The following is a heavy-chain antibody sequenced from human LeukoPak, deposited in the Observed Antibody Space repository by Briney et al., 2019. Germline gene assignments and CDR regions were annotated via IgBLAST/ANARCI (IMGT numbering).Heavy chain of an antibody. D-gene: IGHD6-6*01. CDR3: ARRRSSSSRTNYYFDY. CDR1: GYSISSGYY. V-gene: IGHV4-38-2*01. CDR2: IYHSGGT. J-gene: IGHJ4*02. Sequence: SETLSLTCAVSGYSISSGYYWGWIRQPPGKGLEWIGSIYHSGGTYYNPSLKSRVTISVDTSKNQFSLKLSSVTAADTAVYYCARRRSSSSRTNYYFDYWGQGTLVTVSS.